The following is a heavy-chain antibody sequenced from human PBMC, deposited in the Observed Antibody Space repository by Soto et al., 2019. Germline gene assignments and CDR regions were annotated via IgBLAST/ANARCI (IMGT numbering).Heavy chain of an antibody. CDR1: GFTFSSYA. V-gene: IGHV3-23*01. CDR2: IIGSTGDT. D-gene: IGHD5-12*01. CDR3: AKDARPDGYWDFDY. Sequence: GGSLRLSCAASGFTFSSYAMSWVRQAPGKGLEWVSAIIGSTGDTYYADSVKGRFTISRDTSRNMLYLQMNSLRPEDTAMYYCAKDARPDGYWDFDYWGQGTRVTVSS. J-gene: IGHJ4*02.